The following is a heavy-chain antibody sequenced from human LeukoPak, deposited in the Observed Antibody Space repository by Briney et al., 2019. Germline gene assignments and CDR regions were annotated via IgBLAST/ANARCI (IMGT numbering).Heavy chain of an antibody. Sequence: GASVKVSCKASGYTFTSYGISWVRQAPGHGLEWMGWISAYNGNTNYAQKLQGRVTMTTDTSTSTAYMELRSLRSDDTAVYYCARVHPYCSRTSCYFHWGQGTLVTVSS. CDR1: GYTFTSYG. V-gene: IGHV1-18*01. D-gene: IGHD2-2*01. CDR3: ARVHPYCSRTSCYFH. J-gene: IGHJ4*02. CDR2: ISAYNGNT.